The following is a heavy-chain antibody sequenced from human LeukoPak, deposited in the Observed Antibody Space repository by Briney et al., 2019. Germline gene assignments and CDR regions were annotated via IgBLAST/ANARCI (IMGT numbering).Heavy chain of an antibody. Sequence: GGSLRLSCAASGFTFSSYAMNWVRQAPGKGLEWVSGIGASGGSTYYADSVRGRFTISRDNSKNTLYLQMNSLRAEDTAVYYCAKAPGAMAYYFDYWGQGTLVTVSS. J-gene: IGHJ4*02. CDR1: GFTFSSYA. CDR2: IGASGGST. V-gene: IGHV3-23*01. CDR3: AKAPGAMAYYFDY. D-gene: IGHD5-18*01.